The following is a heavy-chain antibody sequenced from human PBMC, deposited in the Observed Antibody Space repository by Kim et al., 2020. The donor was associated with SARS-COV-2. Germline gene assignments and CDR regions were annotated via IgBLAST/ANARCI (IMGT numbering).Heavy chain of an antibody. D-gene: IGHD5-12*01. Sequence: SETLSLTCTVSGGSISSGGYYWSWIRQHPGKGLEWIGYIYYSGSTYYNPSLKSRVTISVDTSKNQFSLKLSSVTAADTAVYYCARGGYSGYATDYWGQVTLVTVSS. CDR3: ARGGYSGYATDY. CDR2: IYYSGST. V-gene: IGHV4-31*03. J-gene: IGHJ4*02. CDR1: GGSISSGGYY.